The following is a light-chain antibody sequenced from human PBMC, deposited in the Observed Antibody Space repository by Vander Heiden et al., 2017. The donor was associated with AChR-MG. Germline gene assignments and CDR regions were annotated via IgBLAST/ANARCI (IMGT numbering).Light chain of an antibody. Sequence: DIQMTQSPSTLSASVGDRVTITYRASQSISNWLAWYQQKPGKAPKLLIYKATSLETGVPSRFSGSGSGTEFTLTISSLQPDDSATYYCQQYKSYPYSLGQGTKLEIK. J-gene: IGKJ2*03. V-gene: IGKV1-5*03. CDR3: QQYKSYPYS. CDR2: KAT. CDR1: QSISNW.